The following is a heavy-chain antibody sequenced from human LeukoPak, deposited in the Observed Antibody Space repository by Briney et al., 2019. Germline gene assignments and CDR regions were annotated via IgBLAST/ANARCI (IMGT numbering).Heavy chain of an antibody. CDR2: INPNTGDT. CDR1: GYTFTAYY. V-gene: IGHV1-2*02. CDR3: AREYYYGSGSPRAVGMDV. J-gene: IGHJ6*02. D-gene: IGHD3-10*01. Sequence: ASVKVSCKASGYTFTAYYMHWVRQAPGQGLERMGWINPNTGDTNSAESFQGRVTMTRDSSISTVYLELTRLTSDDTAVYYCAREYYYGSGSPRAVGMDVWGQGTTVTVSS.